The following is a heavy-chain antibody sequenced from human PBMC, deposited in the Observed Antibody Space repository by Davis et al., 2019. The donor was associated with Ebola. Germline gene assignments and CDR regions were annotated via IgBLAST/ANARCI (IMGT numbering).Heavy chain of an antibody. Sequence: GSLKISCAASGFTFSTYGMHWVRQAPGKGLEWVAIMSSAGTYKSYADSVKGRFTISRDDSKNTLYLQLSSLRPEDTGVYYCAKGGDMDVWGQGTTITVS. CDR2: MSSAGTYK. V-gene: IGHV3-30*18. CDR1: GFTFSTYG. D-gene: IGHD3-16*01. J-gene: IGHJ6*02. CDR3: AKGGDMDV.